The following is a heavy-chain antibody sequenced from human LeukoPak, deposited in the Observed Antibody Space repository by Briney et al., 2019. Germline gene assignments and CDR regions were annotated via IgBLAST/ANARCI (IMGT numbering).Heavy chain of an antibody. CDR3: ARLAGGLYQFDY. J-gene: IGHJ4*02. D-gene: IGHD2-2*01. CDR2: INPNGGDT. Sequence: ASVKVSCKASGYTFTRYYIHWVRQAPGQGLEWMGWINPNGGDTNSAQKFQGRVTMTRDTSISTAYMELSRLRSDDTAVYYCARLAGGLYQFDYWGQGALVTVSS. V-gene: IGHV1-2*02. CDR1: GYTFTRYY.